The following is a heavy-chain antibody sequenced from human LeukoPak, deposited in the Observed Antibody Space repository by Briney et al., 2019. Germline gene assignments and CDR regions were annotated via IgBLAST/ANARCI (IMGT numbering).Heavy chain of an antibody. CDR3: AKGLTGTKYYFDH. V-gene: IGHV3-23*01. CDR1: GFTFSSYV. J-gene: IGHJ4*02. D-gene: IGHD1-7*01. CDR2: ICGSGYST. Sequence: GGTLRLSCAASGFTFSSYVMSWVRQAPGKGLEWVSGICGSGYSTFYADSVKGRFTISRDNSKNTLYLQMNSLRVEDTAVYYCAKGLTGTKYYFDHWGQGTQVTVSS.